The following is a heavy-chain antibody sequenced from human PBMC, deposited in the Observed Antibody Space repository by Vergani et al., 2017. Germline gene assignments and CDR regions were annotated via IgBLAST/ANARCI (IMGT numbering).Heavy chain of an antibody. CDR2: ISYDGSNK. CDR1: GFTFSSYA. J-gene: IGHJ4*02. V-gene: IGHV3-30-3*01. Sequence: QVQLVESGGGVVQPGRSLRLSCAASGFTFSSYAMHWVRQAPGKGLEWVAVISYDGSNKYYADCVKGRFTISRDNSQNTLYLQMNSPRAEDTAVYYCSRARWFGELSVGYWGQGTLVTVSS. D-gene: IGHD3-10*01. CDR3: SRARWFGELSVGY.